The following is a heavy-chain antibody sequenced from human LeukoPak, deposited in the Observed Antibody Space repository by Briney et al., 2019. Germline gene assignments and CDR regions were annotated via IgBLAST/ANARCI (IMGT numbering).Heavy chain of an antibody. CDR2: IYSDGST. D-gene: IGHD2/OR15-2a*01. Sequence: GGSLRLSCAASGFSVSTDHMSWVRQAPRKGLEWVSVIYSDGSTYYADTVKGRFTISRDNSKNTVDLLVNSLRAEDTAVYYCARVWELSYDCWGQGTLVTVSS. CDR1: GFSVSTDH. J-gene: IGHJ4*02. CDR3: ARVWELSYDC. V-gene: IGHV3-53*01.